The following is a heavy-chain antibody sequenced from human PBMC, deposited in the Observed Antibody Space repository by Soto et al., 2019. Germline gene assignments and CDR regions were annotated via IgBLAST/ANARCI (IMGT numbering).Heavy chain of an antibody. CDR1: GYTFTSYG. CDR3: ARDLEGDIVVVPDVTFDY. D-gene: IGHD2-2*01. CDR2: ISAYNGNT. J-gene: IGHJ4*02. Sequence: ASVKVSCKASGYTFTSYGISWVRQAPGQGLEWMGWISAYNGNTNYAQKLQGRVTMTTDTSTSTAYMELRSLRSDDTAVYYCARDLEGDIVVVPDVTFDYWGQGTLVTLSS. V-gene: IGHV1-18*01.